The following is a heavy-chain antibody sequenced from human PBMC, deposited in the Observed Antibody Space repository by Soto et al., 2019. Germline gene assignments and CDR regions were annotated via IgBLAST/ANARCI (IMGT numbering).Heavy chain of an antibody. J-gene: IGHJ6*02. Sequence: QVQLQESGPGLVKPSQTLSLTCTVSGGSISSGGYYWSWIRQHPGKGLEWIGYIYYSGSTYYNPSLKSPVTISVDTSKNQFSLKLSSVTAAATAVYYCARVQVGYSSGWSYYYYGMDVWGQGTTVTVSS. CDR1: GGSISSGGYY. CDR2: IYYSGST. D-gene: IGHD6-19*01. V-gene: IGHV4-31*01. CDR3: ARVQVGYSSGWSYYYYGMDV.